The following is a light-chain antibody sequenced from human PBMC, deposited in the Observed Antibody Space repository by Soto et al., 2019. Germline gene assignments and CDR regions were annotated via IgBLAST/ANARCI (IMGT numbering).Light chain of an antibody. J-gene: IGKJ1*01. CDR1: QSLLHSNGYTH. V-gene: IGKV2-28*01. Sequence: DIVMTQSPLSLPVTPGEPASISCRYSQSLLHSNGYTHLDWYLQKPGQSPQLLIYLGSNRASGVPDGFSGSGSGTDFPLQISRVEAEDVGVYYCRQALQTPWTFGQGTKVEIK. CDR2: LGS. CDR3: RQALQTPWT.